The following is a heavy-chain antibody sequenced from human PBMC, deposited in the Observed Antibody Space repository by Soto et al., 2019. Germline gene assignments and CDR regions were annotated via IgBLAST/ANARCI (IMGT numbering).Heavy chain of an antibody. CDR1: GFTFSSYA. V-gene: IGHV3-64*01. Sequence: GGSLRLSCAASGFTFSSYAMHWVRQAPGKGLEYVSAISSNGGSTYYANSVKGRFTISRDNSKNTLYLRMGSLRAEDMAVYYCARGDCSGGSCYSHYYYYMDVWGKGTTVTVSS. J-gene: IGHJ6*03. CDR2: ISSNGGST. CDR3: ARGDCSGGSCYSHYYYYMDV. D-gene: IGHD2-15*01.